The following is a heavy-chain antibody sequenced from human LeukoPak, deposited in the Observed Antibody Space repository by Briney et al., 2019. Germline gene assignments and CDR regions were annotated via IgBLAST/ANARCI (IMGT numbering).Heavy chain of an antibody. J-gene: IGHJ4*02. V-gene: IGHV4-34*01. D-gene: IGHD4-23*01. CDR2: INHSGST. Sequence: SETLSLTCAVYGGSFSGYYWSWIRQPPGKGLEWIGEINHSGSTYYNPSLKSRVTISVDTSKNQFSLKLSSVTAADTAVYYRARQLTTVVTPFDYWGQGTLVTVSS. CDR1: GGSFSGYY. CDR3: ARQLTTVVTPFDY.